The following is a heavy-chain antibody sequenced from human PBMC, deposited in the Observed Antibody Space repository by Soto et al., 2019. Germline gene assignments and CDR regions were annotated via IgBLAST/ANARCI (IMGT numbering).Heavy chain of an antibody. D-gene: IGHD3-3*01. CDR1: GFTFSSYW. J-gene: IGHJ5*02. CDR2: INSDGGST. V-gene: IGHV3-74*01. CDR3: VKPEFYDFRSAYYGASCFDP. Sequence: GGSLRLSCAASGFTFSSYWMHWVRQAPGKGLVWVSRINSDGGSTSYADSVKGRFTISRDNSKNTLYLQMRSLRAEDTAVYYCVKPEFYDFRSAYYGASCFDPWGQGPLVTVSP.